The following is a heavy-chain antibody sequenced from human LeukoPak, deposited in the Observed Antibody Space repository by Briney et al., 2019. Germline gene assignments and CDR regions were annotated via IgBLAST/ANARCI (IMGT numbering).Heavy chain of an antibody. D-gene: IGHD6-19*01. CDR2: TYYRSKWYN. J-gene: IGHJ4*02. Sequence: SQTLSLTCAISGDSVSSNSVAWNWIRQSPSRGLEWLGRTYYRSKWYNDYAVSVKSRITINSDTSKNQFFLHLNSVTPDDTAVYYCARGAVAHFDCWGQGTLVTVSS. V-gene: IGHV6-1*01. CDR3: ARGAVAHFDC. CDR1: GDSVSSNSVA.